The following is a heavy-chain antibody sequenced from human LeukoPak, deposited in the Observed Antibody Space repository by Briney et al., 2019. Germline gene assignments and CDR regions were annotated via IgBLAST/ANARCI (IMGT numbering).Heavy chain of an antibody. CDR2: IYPGDSDT. V-gene: IGHV5-51*01. Sequence: GESLKISCKASGENFTTYVIRWARQMPGKGLEWMGIIYPGDSDTRYSPSFQGQVTISADKSISTAYLQWSSLKASDIAMYYCTRLWVGSGSGWDAIHVWGQGTTVTVSS. CDR3: TRLWVGSGSGWDAIHV. J-gene: IGHJ6*02. CDR1: GENFTTYV. D-gene: IGHD3-10*01.